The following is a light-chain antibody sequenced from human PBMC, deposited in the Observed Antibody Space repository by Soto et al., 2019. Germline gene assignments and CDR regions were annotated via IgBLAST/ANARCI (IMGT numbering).Light chain of an antibody. CDR3: QQYGSSRWT. J-gene: IGKJ1*01. V-gene: IGKV3-20*01. CDR2: GAS. CDR1: QSVSSYS. Sequence: EIVMTQSPGTLSLSPGDRATISCRASQSVSSYSLAWYQQKPGQPPRLVIYGASSRAAGIPDRFSGGGSGPDFTLTVSRLEPEDFAVYYCQQYGSSRWTFGQGTKVEIK.